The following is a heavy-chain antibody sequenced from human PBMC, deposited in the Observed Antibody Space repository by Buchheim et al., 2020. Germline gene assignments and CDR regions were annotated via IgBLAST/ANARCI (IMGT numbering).Heavy chain of an antibody. Sequence: EVQLVESGGGLVQPGGSLRLSCAASGFTFSSYEMNWVRQAPGKGLEWVSYISSSGSTIYYADSVKGRFTISRDNAKNSLYMQMNSLRAEDTAVYYCARGIAVAQNYYYYGMDVWGQGTT. J-gene: IGHJ6*02. V-gene: IGHV3-48*03. CDR3: ARGIAVAQNYYYYGMDV. CDR2: ISSSGSTI. CDR1: GFTFSSYE. D-gene: IGHD6-19*01.